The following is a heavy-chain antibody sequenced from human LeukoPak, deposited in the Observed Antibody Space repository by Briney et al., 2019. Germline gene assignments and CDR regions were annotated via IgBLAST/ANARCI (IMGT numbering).Heavy chain of an antibody. CDR2: FYIGGST. D-gene: IGHD5-24*01. Sequence: PGGSLRLPFPASGFTAISYYMSGVRQAPGRGLDGVSIFYIGGSTYYADSVKGRFTISRDNSKNTMYLQMKSLRAEDTAVYFCARSRDGYNFDDWGQGTLVTVSS. CDR3: ARSRDGYNFDD. CDR1: GFTAISYY. V-gene: IGHV3-53*01. J-gene: IGHJ5*02.